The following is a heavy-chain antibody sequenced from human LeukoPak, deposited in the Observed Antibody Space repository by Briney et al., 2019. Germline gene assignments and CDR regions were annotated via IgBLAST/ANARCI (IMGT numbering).Heavy chain of an antibody. J-gene: IGHJ3*02. CDR3: ARGAVRGVNGAFDI. D-gene: IGHD3-10*01. CDR2: ISYDGSNK. V-gene: IGHV3-30-3*01. Sequence: PGGSLRLSCAASGFTFSSYAMHWVRQAPGKGLEWVAVISYDGSNKYYADSVKGRFTISRDNSKNTLYLQMNSLRAEDTAVYYCARGAVRGVNGAFDIWGQGTMVTVSS. CDR1: GFTFSSYA.